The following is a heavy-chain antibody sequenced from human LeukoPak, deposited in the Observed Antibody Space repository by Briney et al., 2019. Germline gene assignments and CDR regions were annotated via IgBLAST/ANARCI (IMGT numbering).Heavy chain of an antibody. CDR2: IDWDDDK. D-gene: IGHD2-15*01. V-gene: IGHV2-70*17. CDR3: ARRTPHSPSFDY. Sequence: SGPALVKPTQTLTLTCTFSGFSLSTPEMCVTWIRQPPGKALEWLARIDWDDDKFYSPSLRTRLTISKDTPKNQVVLRMTNMDPGAQGSYYGARRTPHSPSFDYGARGARIPVS. CDR1: GFSLSTPEMC. J-gene: IGHJ4*02.